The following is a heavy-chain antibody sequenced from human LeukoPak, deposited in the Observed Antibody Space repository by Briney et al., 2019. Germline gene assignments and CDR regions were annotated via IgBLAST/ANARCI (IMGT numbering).Heavy chain of an antibody. CDR1: GFAFSSHA. Sequence: GESLRLSCAASGFAFSSHAMTWVRQAPGKGLEWVSSISGSAEKTYYADSVKGRFTISRDSSQKILNLQMNNLRVEDTAIYYCVRGSTYDFWSGDALDVWGQGTMVTVAS. D-gene: IGHD3-3*01. V-gene: IGHV3-23*01. J-gene: IGHJ3*01. CDR3: VRGSTYDFWSGDALDV. CDR2: ISGSAEKT.